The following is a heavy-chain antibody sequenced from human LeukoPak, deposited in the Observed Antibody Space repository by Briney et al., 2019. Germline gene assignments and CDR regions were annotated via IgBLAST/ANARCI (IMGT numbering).Heavy chain of an antibody. J-gene: IGHJ4*02. V-gene: IGHV4-59*01. CDR3: ARENAGTHHDSTAAFHS. Sequence: GSLRLSCAASGFTFSSYAMSWVRQAPGKGLEWIGYGHHSGSSNYSPSLRNRASISVDASKNQFSLTLSSVTAADTAVYYCARENAGTHHDSTAAFHSWGQGTLVIVSS. CDR2: GHHSGSS. CDR1: GFTFSSYA. D-gene: IGHD3-22*01.